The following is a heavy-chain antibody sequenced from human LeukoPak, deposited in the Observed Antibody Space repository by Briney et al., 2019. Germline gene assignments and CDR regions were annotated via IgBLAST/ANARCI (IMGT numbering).Heavy chain of an antibody. J-gene: IGHJ6*02. D-gene: IGHD2-2*02. CDR3: ARGWGYCSSTSCYKIGYYYYGMDV. Sequence: PSETLSVTCAVYGGSFSGYYWSWIRQPPGNGLEWIGEINHSGSTNYNPSLKSRVTISVDTSKNQFSLKLSSVTAADTAVYYCARGWGYCSSTSCYKIGYYYYGMDVWGQGTTVTVSS. V-gene: IGHV4-34*01. CDR2: INHSGST. CDR1: GGSFSGYY.